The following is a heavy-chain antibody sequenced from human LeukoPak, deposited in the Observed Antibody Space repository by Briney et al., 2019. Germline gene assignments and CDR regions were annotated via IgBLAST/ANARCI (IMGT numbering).Heavy chain of an antibody. CDR2: ISWDGRNT. V-gene: IGHV3-43D*03. Sequence: PGGSLRLSCAASGFTFDDYAMHWVRQPPGKGLEWVSLISWDGRNTYYADSVKGRFTISRDNSKNSLYLQMNSLRAEDTALYYCAKGGDYGDFNWFDPWGQGTLVTVSS. D-gene: IGHD4-17*01. CDR3: AKGGDYGDFNWFDP. CDR1: GFTFDDYA. J-gene: IGHJ5*02.